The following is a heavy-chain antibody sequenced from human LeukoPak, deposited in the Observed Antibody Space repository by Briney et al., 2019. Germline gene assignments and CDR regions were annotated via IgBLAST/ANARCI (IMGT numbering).Heavy chain of an antibody. D-gene: IGHD1-26*01. CDR2: ISSDSYYI. Sequence: GGSLRLSCAASGFTSSSYSMNWVRQAPGKGLEWVSSISSDSYYIYYTDSVKGRFTISRDNAENSLYLQMDSLRAEDTALYYCARSIVGAPFDYWGQGALVTVSS. J-gene: IGHJ4*02. CDR1: GFTSSSYS. CDR3: ARSIVGAPFDY. V-gene: IGHV3-21*01.